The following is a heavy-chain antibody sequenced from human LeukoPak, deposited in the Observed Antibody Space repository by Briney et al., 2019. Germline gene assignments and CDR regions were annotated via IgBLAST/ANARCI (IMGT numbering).Heavy chain of an antibody. V-gene: IGHV3-21*01. Sequence: GGSLRLSCAASGFTFSSYSMNWVRQAPGKGLEWVSSISSSSSYIYYADSVKGRFTVSRDNAKNPLYLQMNSLRAEDTAVYYCAREVKYDFWSGYYGDDAFDIWGQGTMVTVSS. J-gene: IGHJ3*02. CDR1: GFTFSSYS. CDR3: AREVKYDFWSGYYGDDAFDI. D-gene: IGHD3-3*01. CDR2: ISSSSSYI.